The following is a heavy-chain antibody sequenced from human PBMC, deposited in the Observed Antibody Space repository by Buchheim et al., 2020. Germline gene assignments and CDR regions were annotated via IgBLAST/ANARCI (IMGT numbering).Heavy chain of an antibody. CDR2: MWSDGSNA. CDR3: AREGRLHGHWFDS. CDR1: EFPFSNYV. Sequence: QVQLVESGGGAVQPGRSLRLSCTASEFPFSNYVIHWVRQAPGKGLEWVAAMWSDGSNAHHADSVKGRFTISRDNSKNTLFLEMNSLRVEDTAVYYCAREGRLHGHWFDSWGQGT. J-gene: IGHJ5*01. D-gene: IGHD2-21*02. V-gene: IGHV3-33*01.